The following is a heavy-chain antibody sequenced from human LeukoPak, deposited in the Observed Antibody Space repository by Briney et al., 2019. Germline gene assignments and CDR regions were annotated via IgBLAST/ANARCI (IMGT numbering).Heavy chain of an antibody. CDR1: GYTFTGYG. D-gene: IGHD3-10*01. CDR3: ARSGSRLEWFGETMGYLDY. J-gene: IGHJ4*02. CDR2: ISTYDDNT. V-gene: IGHV1-18*01. Sequence: GASVKVSCKASGYTFTGYGISLVRQVPGQGLEWMGWISTYDDNTNYAQKLQGRVTLTTDTSTNTAYMELRSLRSDDTAVYYCARSGSRLEWFGETMGYLDYWGQGTPVTVSS.